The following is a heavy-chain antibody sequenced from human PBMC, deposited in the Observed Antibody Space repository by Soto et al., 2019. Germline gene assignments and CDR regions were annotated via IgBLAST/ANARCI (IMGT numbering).Heavy chain of an antibody. CDR3: ARDGGPAANHGAYYFDY. Sequence: SETLSLTCTVSGGSISSGGYYWSWIRQHPGKGLEWIGYIYYSGSTYYNPSLKSRVTISVDTSKNQFSLKLSSVTAADTAVYCCARDGGPAANHGAYYFDYWGQGTLVTVSS. CDR2: IYYSGST. V-gene: IGHV4-31*03. J-gene: IGHJ4*02. CDR1: GGSISSGGYY. D-gene: IGHD2-2*01.